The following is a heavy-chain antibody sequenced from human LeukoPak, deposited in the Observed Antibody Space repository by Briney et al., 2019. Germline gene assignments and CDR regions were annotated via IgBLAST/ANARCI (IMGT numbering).Heavy chain of an antibody. CDR1: GGSISSYY. CDR3: ARHGSGSYDHYYYYGMDV. J-gene: IGHJ6*02. Sequence: SETLSLTCTVSGGSISSYYWSWIRQPPGKGLEWIGYIYYSGSTNYNPSLKSRVTISVDTSKNQFSLKLSSVTAADTAVYYCARHGSGSYDHYYYYGMDVWGQGTTVTVSS. V-gene: IGHV4-59*08. D-gene: IGHD1-26*01. CDR2: IYYSGST.